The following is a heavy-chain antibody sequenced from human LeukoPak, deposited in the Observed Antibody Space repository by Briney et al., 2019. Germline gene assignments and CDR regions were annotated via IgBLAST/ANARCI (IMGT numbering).Heavy chain of an antibody. CDR3: AGHGPVVTATDAFDL. CDR2: VYYSGRT. D-gene: IGHD2-21*02. Sequence: SETLSLTCTVSGGSISRDTYYCAWIRQSPGRGLEWLGSVYYSGRTDYNPSLKSRVTIFVDTSKNPLSLRLSAVTAADTAVYYCAGHGPVVTATDAFDLWGQGTMVTVSS. CDR1: GGSISRDTYY. V-gene: IGHV4-39*01. J-gene: IGHJ3*01.